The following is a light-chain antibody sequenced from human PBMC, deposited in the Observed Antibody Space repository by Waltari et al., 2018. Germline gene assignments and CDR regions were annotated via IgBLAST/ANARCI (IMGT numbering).Light chain of an antibody. CDR3: QQRSNWPFT. CDR2: DAS. J-gene: IGKJ4*01. V-gene: IGKV3-11*01. CDR1: QSVSSD. Sequence: EIVLTQSPATLSLCPGERATLSCRASQSVSSDLAWFLQKPGQAPRLLIYDASDRATGIPARFSGSGSGTDFTLTISSLEPEDFAVYYCQQRSNWPFTFGGGTKVEIK.